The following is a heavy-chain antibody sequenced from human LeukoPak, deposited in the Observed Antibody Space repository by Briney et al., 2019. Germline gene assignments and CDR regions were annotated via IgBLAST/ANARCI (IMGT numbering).Heavy chain of an antibody. CDR1: RGTFSSYT. CDR3: ASSPGSSSWRSTIDY. J-gene: IGHJ4*02. D-gene: IGHD6-13*01. CDR2: IIPILGIA. Sequence: SVKVSCKASRGTFSSYTISWVRQAPGQGLAWMGRIIPILGIANYAQKFQGRVTITADKSTSTAYMELSSLRSEDTAVYYSASSPGSSSWRSTIDYWGQGTLVTVSS. V-gene: IGHV1-69*02.